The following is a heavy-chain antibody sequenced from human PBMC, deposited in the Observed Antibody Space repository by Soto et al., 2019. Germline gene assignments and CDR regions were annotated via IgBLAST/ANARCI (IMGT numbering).Heavy chain of an antibody. J-gene: IGHJ4*02. CDR2: IRDRTNNYAT. CDR1: GFTFTCSA. Sequence: GGSLRLSCAASGFTFTCSAMHWVRQASGKGLEWVGRIRDRTNNYATAYAASVKGRFTISRDDSKNTTYLQMNSLKTEDTAVYYNSNLDGYNIGKWGQGTMVTVSS. CDR3: SNLDGYNIGK. V-gene: IGHV3-73*01. D-gene: IGHD5-12*01.